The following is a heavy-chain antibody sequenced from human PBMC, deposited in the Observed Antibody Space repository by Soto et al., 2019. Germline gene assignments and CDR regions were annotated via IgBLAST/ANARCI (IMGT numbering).Heavy chain of an antibody. V-gene: IGHV3-30-3*01. J-gene: IGHJ6*02. CDR3: ERGPTFYYYGMDV. Sequence: QVQLVESGGGVVQPGRSLRLSCAASGFTFSSYAMHWVRQAPGKWLEVVAVISYDGSNKYYADSVQGRFTISRDNSNNALYLQMNSLRAADPAVYYCERGPTFYYYGMDVWGQGTTVTVSS. CDR1: GFTFSSYA. CDR2: ISYDGSNK.